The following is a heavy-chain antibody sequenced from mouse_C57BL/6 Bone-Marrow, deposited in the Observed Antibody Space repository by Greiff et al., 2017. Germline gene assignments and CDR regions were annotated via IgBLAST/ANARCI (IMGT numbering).Heavy chain of an antibody. V-gene: IGHV1-5*01. CDR3: TKDYYGSSPAWFAY. CDR1: GYTFTSYW. D-gene: IGHD1-1*01. CDR2: IYPGNSDT. J-gene: IGHJ3*01. Sequence: VQLKESGTVLARPGASVKMSCKTSGYTFTSYWMHWVKQRPGQGLEWIGAIYPGNSDTSYNQKFKGKAKLTAVTSASTAYMELISLTTEDSAVYYCTKDYYGSSPAWFAYWGQGTLVTVSA.